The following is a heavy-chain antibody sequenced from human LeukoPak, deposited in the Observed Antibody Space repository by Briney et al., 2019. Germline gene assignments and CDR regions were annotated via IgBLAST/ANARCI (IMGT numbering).Heavy chain of an antibody. CDR2: LSGRGGST. CDR3: AKRVAYNSGYYFDY. V-gene: IGHV3-23*01. CDR1: GFSFSTYG. Sequence: GGSLRLSCVASGFSFSTYGMSWVRQAPGRGLEWVSALSGRGGSTYYADSVKGRSTISRDNSKNTLYLQMNSLRAEDTAIYYCAKRVAYNSGYYFDYWGQGTLVTVSS. J-gene: IGHJ4*02. D-gene: IGHD6-19*01.